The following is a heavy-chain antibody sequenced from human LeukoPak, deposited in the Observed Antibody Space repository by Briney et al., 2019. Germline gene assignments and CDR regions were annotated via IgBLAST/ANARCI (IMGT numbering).Heavy chain of an antibody. J-gene: IGHJ4*02. CDR2: ISSGGST. D-gene: IGHD1-7*01. CDR1: GFIVSSNY. CDR3: ATGGNYELNY. Sequence: GGSLRLSCAVSGFIVSSNYMSWVRQAPGKGLKWVSLISSGGSTYYADSVKGRFTISRDNSNNTLYLQMNSLRAEDTAVFYCATGGNYELNYWGQGTLVTVSS. V-gene: IGHV3-53*01.